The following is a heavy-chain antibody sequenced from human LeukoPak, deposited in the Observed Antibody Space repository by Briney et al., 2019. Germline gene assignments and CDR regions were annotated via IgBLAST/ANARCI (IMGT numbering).Heavy chain of an antibody. V-gene: IGHV1-18*01. CDR1: GYTFTSYG. CDR2: ISAYNGNT. J-gene: IGHJ4*02. CDR3: ARRIVVVTTGPRFDY. Sequence: ASVKVSCKASGYTFTSYGISWVRQAPGQGLEWMGWISAYNGNTNYAQKLQGRVTMTTDTSTSTAYMELRSLRSDDTAVYYCARRIVVVTTGPRFDYWGQGTLVTVSS. D-gene: IGHD3-22*01.